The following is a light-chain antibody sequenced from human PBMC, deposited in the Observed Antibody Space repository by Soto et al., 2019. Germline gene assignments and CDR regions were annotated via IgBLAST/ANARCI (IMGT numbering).Light chain of an antibody. J-gene: IGKJ1*01. CDR2: KAS. Sequence: DIQMTQSPSTLSGSVGDRVTITCRASQTIGSWLAWYQQKPGKAPNLLIYKASRLESGVPSRFSGSGSGTEFTLTISSLQPDDFATYYCQHYNSYSEAFGQGTKVDIK. V-gene: IGKV1-5*03. CDR3: QHYNSYSEA. CDR1: QTIGSW.